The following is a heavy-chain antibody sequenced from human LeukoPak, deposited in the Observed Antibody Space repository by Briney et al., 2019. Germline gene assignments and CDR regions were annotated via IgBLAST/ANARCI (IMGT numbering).Heavy chain of an antibody. CDR2: INHSGST. CDR3: ARHSRYYYDSSGYYYVLSEYFQH. V-gene: IGHV4-39*01. Sequence: SETLSLTCTVSGGSISSSSYYWSWIRQPPGKGLEWIGEINHSGSTNYNPSLKSRVTISVDTSKNQFSLKLSSVTAADTAVYYCARHSRYYYDSSGYYYVLSEYFQHWGQGTLVTVSS. J-gene: IGHJ1*01. CDR1: GGSISSSSYY. D-gene: IGHD3-22*01.